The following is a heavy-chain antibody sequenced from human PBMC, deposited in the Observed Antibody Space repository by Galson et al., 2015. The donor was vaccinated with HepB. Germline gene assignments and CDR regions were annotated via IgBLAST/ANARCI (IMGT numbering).Heavy chain of an antibody. CDR2: IWYDGSNK. V-gene: IGHV3-33*01. D-gene: IGHD6-25*01. CDR3: ARDSGIRDFDI. CDR1: GFTFSIYG. J-gene: IGHJ3*02. Sequence: SLRLSCAASGFTFSIYGMHWVRQAPAKGLAWVAVIWYDGSNKYYADTVKVRFTISRDNSKNTLYLQMNSLRAEDTAVYYCARDSGIRDFDIWGQGTMVTVSS.